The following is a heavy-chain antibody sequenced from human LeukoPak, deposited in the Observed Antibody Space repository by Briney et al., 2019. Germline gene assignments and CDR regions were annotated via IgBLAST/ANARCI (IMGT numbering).Heavy chain of an antibody. CDR1: GFTFSSYW. CDR3: ARSPYSSSWSYYYGMDV. Sequence: GGSLRLSCAASGFTFSSYWMHWVRQAPGKGLVWVSRINSDGSSTSYADSVKGRFTISRDNAKNTLYLQMNSLRAEDTAVYYCARSPYSSSWSYYYGMDVWGQGTTVTVSS. V-gene: IGHV3-74*01. D-gene: IGHD6-13*01. CDR2: INSDGSST. J-gene: IGHJ6*02.